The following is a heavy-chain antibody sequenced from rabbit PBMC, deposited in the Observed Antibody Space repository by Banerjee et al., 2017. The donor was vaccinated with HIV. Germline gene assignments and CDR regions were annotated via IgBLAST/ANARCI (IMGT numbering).Heavy chain of an antibody. CDR1: GFDFSSYYM. D-gene: IGHD1-1*01. CDR2: IDPVLGVT. CDR3: AREDGGVGGYDNNL. J-gene: IGHJ4*01. Sequence: QEQLVESGGGLVQPEGSLTLTCKASGFDFSSYYMSWVRQAPGKGLEWIGYIDPVLGVTYYASWVNGRFTISKTSSTTVTLQMTSLTAADTATYFCAREDGGVGGYDNNLWGPGTLVTVS. V-gene: IGHV1S45*01.